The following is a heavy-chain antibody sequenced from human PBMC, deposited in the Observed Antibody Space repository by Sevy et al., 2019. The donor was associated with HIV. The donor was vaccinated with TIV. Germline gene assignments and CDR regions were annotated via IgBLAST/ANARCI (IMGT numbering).Heavy chain of an antibody. CDR3: ARDPLLGIAREVARGGY. V-gene: IGHV3-11*01. CDR1: GFIFSDYY. CDR2: ISGSGIT. J-gene: IGHJ4*02. D-gene: IGHD2-2*03. Sequence: GGSLRLSSSGSGFIFSDYYMIWIRQAPGRGLEWVSYISGSGITYYADSVEGRFTISRDNARNSLYLQMNSLRADDTAVYYCARDPLLGIAREVARGGYWGQGTLVTVSS.